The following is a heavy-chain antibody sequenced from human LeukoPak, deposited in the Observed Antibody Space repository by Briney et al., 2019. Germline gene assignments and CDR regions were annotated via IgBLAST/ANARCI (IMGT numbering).Heavy chain of an antibody. CDR3: AKGGYDFWSGYFH. V-gene: IGHV3-9*03. Sequence: PGGSLRLSCAASGFTFDDYAMHWVRQAPGKGLEWVSGISWNSGSIGYADSVKGRFTISRDNAKNSLYLQMNSLRAEDMASYYCAKGGYDFWSGYFHWGQGTLVTVSS. CDR1: GFTFDDYA. CDR2: ISWNSGSI. D-gene: IGHD3-3*01. J-gene: IGHJ4*02.